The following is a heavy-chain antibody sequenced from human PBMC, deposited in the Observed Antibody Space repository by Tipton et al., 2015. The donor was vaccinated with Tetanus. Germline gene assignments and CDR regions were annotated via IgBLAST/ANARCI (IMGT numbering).Heavy chain of an antibody. V-gene: IGHV4-31*03. J-gene: IGHJ5*02. CDR2: IYQTDST. CDR3: ARDQGGGRVVRLNWFDP. Sequence: TLSLTCTVSGGLITTGGYSWGWIRQLPGQGLEWLGYIYQTDSTYYNPSLKGRVAMSVDTSKNQFSLNLSSVTAADTAIYYCARDQGGGRVVRLNWFDPWGQGTLVTVSS. D-gene: IGHD6-6*01. CDR1: GGLITTGGYS.